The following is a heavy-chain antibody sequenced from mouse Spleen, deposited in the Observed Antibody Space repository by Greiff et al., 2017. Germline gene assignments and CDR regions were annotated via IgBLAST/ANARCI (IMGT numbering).Heavy chain of an antibody. D-gene: IGHD2-1*01. V-gene: IGHV5-9-3*01. CDR2: ISSGGGNT. Sequence: EVQVVESGGGLVKPGGSLKLSCAASGFTFSSYAMSWVRQTPEKRLEWVATISSGGGNTYYPDSVKGRFTISRDNAKNTLYLQMSSLKSEDTAMYYCARQGYGNYGYFDVWGAGTTVTVSS. CDR1: GFTFSSYA. J-gene: IGHJ1*01. CDR3: ARQGYGNYGYFDV.